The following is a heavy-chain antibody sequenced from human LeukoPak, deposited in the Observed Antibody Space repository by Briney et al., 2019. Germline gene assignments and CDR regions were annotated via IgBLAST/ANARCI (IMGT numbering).Heavy chain of an antibody. CDR1: GGSIRSGRYY. V-gene: IGHV4-39*01. CDR3: ASLSRGGYYFDY. Sequence: PSESLSLTCTVPGGSIRSGRYYWESIRQPPGEGLEWIGSIFYSGSTYYSPSLKTRVTVSIDTSRNQFSLNLSSMTAADTAVYYCASLSRGGYYFDYWGQGTPVTVSS. J-gene: IGHJ4*02. D-gene: IGHD3-10*01. CDR2: IFYSGST.